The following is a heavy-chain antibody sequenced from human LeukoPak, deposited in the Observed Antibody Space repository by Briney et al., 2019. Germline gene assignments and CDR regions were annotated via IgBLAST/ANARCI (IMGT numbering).Heavy chain of an antibody. CDR1: GGTFSSYA. D-gene: IGHD6-19*01. J-gene: IGHJ5*02. Sequence: SVKVSCKSSGGTFSSYAISWVRQAPGQGLEWMGVIIPIFGTANYAQKFQGRVTITTDESTSTAYMELSSLRSEDTAVYYCAVKWVAVAGGPYNWFDPWGQGTLVTVSS. CDR3: AVKWVAVAGGPYNWFDP. V-gene: IGHV1-69*05. CDR2: IIPIFGTA.